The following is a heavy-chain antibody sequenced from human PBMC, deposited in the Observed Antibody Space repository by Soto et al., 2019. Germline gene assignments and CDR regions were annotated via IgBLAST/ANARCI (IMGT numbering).Heavy chain of an antibody. CDR3: ARRQAAAGGFDY. V-gene: IGHV4-39*01. J-gene: IGHJ4*02. D-gene: IGHD6-13*01. CDR1: GGSISSSSYY. Sequence: SETLSLTCTVSGGSISSSSYYWGWIRQPPGQGLEWIGSIYYSASTYYNPSLKSRVTISVDTSKNQFSLKLSSVTAADTAVYYCARRQAAAGGFDYWGQGTLVTVSS. CDR2: IYYSAST.